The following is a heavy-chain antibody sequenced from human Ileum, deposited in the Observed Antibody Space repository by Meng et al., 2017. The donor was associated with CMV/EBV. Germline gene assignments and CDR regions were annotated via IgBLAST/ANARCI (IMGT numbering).Heavy chain of an antibody. CDR3: ARDGVLWFGELLGGMDV. CDR2: INHSGST. CDR1: GGSFSGYY. V-gene: IGHV4-34*01. J-gene: IGHJ6*02. Sequence: GSLRLSCAAYGGSFSGYYWSWIRQPPGKGLEWIGEINHSGSTNYNPSLKSRVTISVDTSKNQFSLKLSSVTAADTAVYYCARDGVLWFGELLGGMDVWGQGTTVTVSS. D-gene: IGHD3-10*01.